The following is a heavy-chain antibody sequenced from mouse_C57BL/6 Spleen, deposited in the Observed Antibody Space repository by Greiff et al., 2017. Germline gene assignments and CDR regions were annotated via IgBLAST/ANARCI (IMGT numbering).Heavy chain of an antibody. D-gene: IGHD1-1*01. V-gene: IGHV1-72*01. Sequence: QVQLKQSGAELVKPGASVKLSCKASGYTFTSYWMHWVKQRPGRGLEWIGRIDPNSGGTKYNEKFKSKATLTVDKPSSTAYMQLSSLTSEDSAVYYCARGETGSSYDYYAMDYWGQGTSVTVSS. CDR3: ARGETGSSYDYYAMDY. J-gene: IGHJ4*01. CDR1: GYTFTSYW. CDR2: IDPNSGGT.